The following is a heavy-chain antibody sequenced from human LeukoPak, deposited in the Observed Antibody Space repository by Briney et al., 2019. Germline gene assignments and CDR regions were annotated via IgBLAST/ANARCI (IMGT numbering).Heavy chain of an antibody. Sequence: ASETLSLTCTVSGGSISSSSYYWGWIRQPPGKGLEWIGSIYYSGSTYYNPSLKSRVTISVDTSKNQFSLKLGSVTAADTAVYYCASPTTMTTAIEYWGQGTLVTASS. CDR1: GGSISSSSYY. CDR2: IYYSGST. CDR3: ASPTTMTTAIEY. D-gene: IGHD4-17*01. J-gene: IGHJ4*02. V-gene: IGHV4-39*01.